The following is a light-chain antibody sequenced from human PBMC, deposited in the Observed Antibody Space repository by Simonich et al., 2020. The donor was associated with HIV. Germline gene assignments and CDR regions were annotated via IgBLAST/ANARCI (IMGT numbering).Light chain of an antibody. CDR1: QSVLYSSNNKNY. V-gene: IGKV4-1*01. J-gene: IGKJ1*01. Sequence: DIVMTQSPDSLAVSLGERATINCNSSQSVLYSSNNKNYLLWYQQKPGQPPNLLIYWAPTRESGVPDRFSGSGSGTDFTLTISSLQAEDVAVYYCQQYYSTPWTFGQGTKVEIK. CDR2: WAP. CDR3: QQYYSTPWT.